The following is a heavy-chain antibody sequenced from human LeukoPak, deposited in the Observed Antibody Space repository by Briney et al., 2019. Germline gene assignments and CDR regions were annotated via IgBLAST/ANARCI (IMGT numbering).Heavy chain of an antibody. CDR1: GFTFSSYA. CDR2: ISGSGGST. D-gene: IGHD3-10*01. V-gene: IGHV3-23*01. CDR3: ARRTMVRGGGYYYYGMDV. Sequence: PGGSLRLSCAASGFTFSSYAMSWVRQAPGKGLEWVSAISGSGGSTYYADSVKGRFTISRDNAKNTLYLQMNSLRAEDTAVYYCARRTMVRGGGYYYYGMDVWGQGTTVTVSS. J-gene: IGHJ6*02.